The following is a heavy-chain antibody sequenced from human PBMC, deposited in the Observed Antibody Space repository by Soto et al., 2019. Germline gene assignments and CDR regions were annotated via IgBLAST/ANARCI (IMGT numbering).Heavy chain of an antibody. V-gene: IGHV1-58*01. CDR2: IVVGSGNT. CDR3: AAVSPYYYDSSGYYVDY. D-gene: IGHD3-22*01. CDR1: GFTFTSSA. J-gene: IGHJ4*02. Sequence: SVKVSCNASGFTFTSSAVQWVRQARGQRLEWIGWIVVGSGNTNYAQKFQERVTITRDMSTSTAYMELSSLRSEDTAVYYCAAVSPYYYDSSGYYVDYWGQGPLVTVSS.